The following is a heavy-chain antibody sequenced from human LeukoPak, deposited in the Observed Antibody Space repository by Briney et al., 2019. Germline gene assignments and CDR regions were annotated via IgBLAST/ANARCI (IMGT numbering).Heavy chain of an antibody. Sequence: GGSLRLSCAASGFTFSSYEMNWVRQAPGKGRGGVSYISSSCSTIYYADSVKGRFTISRDNAKNSLYLQMNSLRAEDTAVYYCAELGITMIGGVWGKGTTVTISS. CDR1: GFTFSSYE. J-gene: IGHJ6*04. CDR3: AELGITMIGGV. V-gene: IGHV3-48*03. CDR2: ISSSCSTI. D-gene: IGHD3-10*02.